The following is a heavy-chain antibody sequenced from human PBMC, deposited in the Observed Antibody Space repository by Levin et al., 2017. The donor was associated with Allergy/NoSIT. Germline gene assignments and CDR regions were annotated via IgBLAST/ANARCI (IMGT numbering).Heavy chain of an antibody. CDR3: ARAPEEVGSPRALYFDY. J-gene: IGHJ4*02. D-gene: IGHD1-14*01. CDR1: GGSVSSNNW. CDR2: IYHDGST. V-gene: IGHV4-4*02. Sequence: NPSETLSLTCAVSGGSVSSNNWWSWVRQPPGKGLEWIGEIYHDGSTNYIPSLKSRVSISADKSKNQFSLKLTSVTAADTAVYYCARAPEEVGSPRALYFDYWGQGTLVTVSS.